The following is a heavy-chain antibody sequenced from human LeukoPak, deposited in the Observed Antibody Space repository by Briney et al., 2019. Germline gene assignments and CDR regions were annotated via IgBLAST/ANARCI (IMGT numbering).Heavy chain of an antibody. CDR1: GFTFSSYE. V-gene: IGHV3-48*03. CDR3: AELGITMIGGV. D-gene: IGHD3-10*02. CDR2: IGSSDSTT. J-gene: IGHJ6*04. Sequence: GGSLRLSCVASGFTFSSYEMNWVRQAPGKGLEWLSYIGSSDSTTHYADSVKGRFTISKDNAKNSLYLQMNSLRAEDTAVYYCAELGITMIGGVWGKGTTVTISS.